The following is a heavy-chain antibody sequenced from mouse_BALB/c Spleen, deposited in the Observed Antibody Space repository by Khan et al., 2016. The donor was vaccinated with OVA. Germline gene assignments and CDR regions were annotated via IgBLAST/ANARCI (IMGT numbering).Heavy chain of an antibody. CDR1: GYRFTDSI. D-gene: IGHD3-3*01. CDR2: ISPYNGST. V-gene: IGHV1S136*01. J-gene: IGHJ2*01. CDR3: SGGDCQSYYFDY. Sequence: EVQLQESGPELVKPGTSVRMSCTASGYRFTDSIIHWMKQKPGQGLDWIGYISPYNGSTYDNEKFKGKATLTSDKSSNTAYLELSRLTSEASAVYICSGGDCQSYYFDYWGQGTTLTVSS.